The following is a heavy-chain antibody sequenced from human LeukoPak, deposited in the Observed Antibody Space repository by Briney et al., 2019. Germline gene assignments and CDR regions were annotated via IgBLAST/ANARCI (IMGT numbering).Heavy chain of an antibody. CDR2: IYSGGST. Sequence: GGSLRLSCGASGFTVSSNYMSWVRQAPGKGLEWVSVIYSGGSTYYADSVKGRFTISRDNSKNTLYLQMNSLRAEDTAVYYCARERRYYDGSGYYSSDAFDIWGQGTMVTVSS. D-gene: IGHD3-22*01. J-gene: IGHJ3*02. V-gene: IGHV3-66*01. CDR3: ARERRYYDGSGYYSSDAFDI. CDR1: GFTVSSNY.